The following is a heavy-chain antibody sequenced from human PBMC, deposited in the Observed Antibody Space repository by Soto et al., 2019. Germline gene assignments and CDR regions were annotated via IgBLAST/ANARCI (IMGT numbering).Heavy chain of an antibody. V-gene: IGHV3-53*01. CDR2: IYSGGST. Sequence: EVQLVESGGGLIQPGGSLRLSCAASGFTVSSNYMSWVRQAPGKGLEWVSVIYSGGSTYYADSVKGRFTISRDNSKNTLDLQMNSLRAEDTAVYYCARDPRYSSGRGTYWYFDLWGRGTRVTVSS. CDR3: ARDPRYSSGRGTYWYFDL. D-gene: IGHD6-19*01. CDR1: GFTVSSNY. J-gene: IGHJ2*01.